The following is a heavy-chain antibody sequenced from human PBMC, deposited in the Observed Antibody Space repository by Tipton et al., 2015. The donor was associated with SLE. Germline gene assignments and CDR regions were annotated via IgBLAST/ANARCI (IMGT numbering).Heavy chain of an antibody. V-gene: IGHV1-46*01. CDR3: AKGPLNSGGKDYFDD. D-gene: IGHD1-26*01. CDR1: GYAFTSHY. J-gene: IGHJ4*02. CDR2: INPSGGST. Sequence: QLVQSGAEVKKPGASVKVTCKTSGYAFTSHYMHWVRQAPGQGLEWMGIINPSGGSTRYAQKFQGRVTMTTDTSTSTVSMELKSLTSEDTAVYYCAKGPLNSGGKDYFDDWGQGTLVTVSS.